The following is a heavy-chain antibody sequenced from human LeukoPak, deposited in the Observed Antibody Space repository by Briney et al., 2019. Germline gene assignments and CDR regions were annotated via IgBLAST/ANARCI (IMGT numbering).Heavy chain of an antibody. CDR3: ARDPEWEPPN. V-gene: IGHV1-69*01. CDR2: IIPILGTA. CDR1: GGTFSSYA. D-gene: IGHD1-26*01. J-gene: IGHJ4*02. Sequence: GSSVKVSCKASGGTFSSYAISWVRQAPGQGLEWMGGIIPILGTANYAQKFQGRVTITADESTSTAYMELSSLRSEDTAVYYCARDPEWEPPNWGQGTLVTVSS.